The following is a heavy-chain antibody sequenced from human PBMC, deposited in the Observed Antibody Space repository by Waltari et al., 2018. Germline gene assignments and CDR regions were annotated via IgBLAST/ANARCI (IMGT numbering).Heavy chain of an antibody. J-gene: IGHJ6*02. CDR2: FDPEDDET. D-gene: IGHD5-12*01. CDR1: GYSLTKLS. Sequence: QVQLVQSGAEVKKPGASVKVSCKVSGYSLTKLSIHWVRQAPGKGLEWMGNFDPEDDETIYAQKFQGRVSMTEDTSIDTAYMELSSLRSEDTAVYYCATDRATYFMDVWGQGTTVTVSS. V-gene: IGHV1-24*01. CDR3: ATDRATYFMDV.